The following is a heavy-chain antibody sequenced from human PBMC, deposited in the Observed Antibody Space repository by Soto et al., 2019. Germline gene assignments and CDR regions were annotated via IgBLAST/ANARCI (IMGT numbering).Heavy chain of an antibody. J-gene: IGHJ4*02. CDR1: GDSISSYY. CDR3: ARGDYSSGWYYFEY. Sequence: SETLSLTCTVSGDSISSYYWSWIRQPPGKGLEWIGYIYYSGSTNYNPSLKSRVTISVDTSKKQFSLRLSSVTAADTAVYYCARGDYSSGWYYFEYWGQGTLVTVSS. V-gene: IGHV4-59*01. D-gene: IGHD6-19*01. CDR2: IYYSGST.